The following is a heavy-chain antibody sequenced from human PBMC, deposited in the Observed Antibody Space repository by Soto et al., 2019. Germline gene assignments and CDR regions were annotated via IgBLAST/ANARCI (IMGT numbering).Heavy chain of an antibody. V-gene: IGHV4-39*01. CDR2: IYYSGST. CDR3: ASLYCSGGSCYSVVRNNWFDP. CDR1: GGSISSSSYY. J-gene: IGHJ5*02. D-gene: IGHD2-15*01. Sequence: SETLSLTCTVSGGSISSSSYYWGWIRQPPGKGLEWIGSIYYSGSTYYNPSLKSRVTISVDTSKNQFSLKLRSVTAADTAVYYCASLYCSGGSCYSVVRNNWFDPWGQGTLVTVSS.